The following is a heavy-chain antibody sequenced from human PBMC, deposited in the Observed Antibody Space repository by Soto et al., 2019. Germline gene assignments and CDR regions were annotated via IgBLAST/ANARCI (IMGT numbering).Heavy chain of an antibody. V-gene: IGHV4-30-4*01. CDR2: IYYSGST. D-gene: IGHD4-17*01. CDR1: GGSISSGDYY. CDR3: ARDQRATVTTGGMDG. J-gene: IGHJ6*02. Sequence: PSETLSLTCTVSGGSISSGDYYWSWIRQPPGKGLEWIGYIYYSGSTYYNPSLKSRVTISVDTSKNQFSLKLSSVTAADTAVYYCARDQRATVTTGGMDGWGQGTTVTVSS.